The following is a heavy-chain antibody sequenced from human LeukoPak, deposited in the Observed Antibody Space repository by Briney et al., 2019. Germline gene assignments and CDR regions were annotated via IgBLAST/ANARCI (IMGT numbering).Heavy chain of an antibody. Sequence: GSLRLSCAGSGFTSSSSWMSWVRQAPGKGLEWVANINQDGSERYYVDSVMGRFTISRDNAKNSLSLHMTSLRGEDTAVYYCTRDFIWGQGILVTVPS. CDR2: INQDGSER. CDR3: TRDFI. J-gene: IGHJ4*02. V-gene: IGHV3-7*05. D-gene: IGHD3-10*01. CDR1: GFTSSSSW.